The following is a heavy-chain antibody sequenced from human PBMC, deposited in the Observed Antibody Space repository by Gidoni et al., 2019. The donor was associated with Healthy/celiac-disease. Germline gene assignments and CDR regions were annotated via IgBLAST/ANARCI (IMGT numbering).Heavy chain of an antibody. CDR3: AAAVRGVISWFDP. V-gene: IGHV1-58*02. CDR1: GFPFTSSA. J-gene: IGHJ5*02. Sequence: QMQLVQSGPEVKKPGTSVKVSCKASGFPFTSSAMQWVRQARGQRLEWIGWIVVGSGNTNYAQKFQERVTITRDMSTSTAYMELSSLRSEDTAVYYCAAAVRGVISWFDPWGQGTLVTVSS. CDR2: IVVGSGNT. D-gene: IGHD3-10*01.